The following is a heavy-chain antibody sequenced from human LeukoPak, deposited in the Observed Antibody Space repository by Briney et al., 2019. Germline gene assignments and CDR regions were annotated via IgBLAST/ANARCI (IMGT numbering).Heavy chain of an antibody. CDR2: IYYSGST. CDR1: GGSISSYY. V-gene: IGHV4-59*01. CDR3: ARDRRDYSSSSPLLQH. D-gene: IGHD6-13*01. J-gene: IGHJ1*01. Sequence: SETLSHTCTVSGGSISSYYWSWIRQPPGKGLEWIGYIYYSGSTNYNPSLKSRVTISVDTSKNQFSLKLSSVTAADTAVYYCARDRRDYSSSSPLLQHWGQGTLVTVSS.